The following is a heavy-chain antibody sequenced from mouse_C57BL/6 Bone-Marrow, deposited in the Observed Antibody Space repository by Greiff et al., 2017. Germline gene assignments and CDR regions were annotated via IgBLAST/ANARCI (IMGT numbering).Heavy chain of an antibody. J-gene: IGHJ4*01. CDR1: GYTFPGYW. Sequence: VQLQQSGAELMQPGASVKLSCKATGYTFPGYWIAWVKKTPGHGLEWIGAILPGSGSTNYHEKFKGKATFTADTASNTAYMQLGSRTTEDSAIYYCARPYARDYWGQGTSGTVSS. CDR3: ARPYARDY. V-gene: IGHV1-9*01. CDR2: ILPGSGST.